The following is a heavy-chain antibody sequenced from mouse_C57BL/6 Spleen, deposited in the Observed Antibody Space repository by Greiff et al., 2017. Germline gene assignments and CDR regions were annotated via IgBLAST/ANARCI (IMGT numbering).Heavy chain of an antibody. D-gene: IGHD1-1*02. V-gene: IGHV1-39*01. CDR1: GYSFTDYN. CDR3: ARGRYYGIDEFAY. CDR2: IHPNYGTT. Sequence: EVQLLQSGPELVKPGASVKISCKASGYSFTDYNMNWVKQSPGKSLEWIGVIHPNYGTTSYNQKFKGKATLTVDQSSSTAYMQLNSLTSEDSAVYEGARGRYYGIDEFAYWGQGTLVTVSA. J-gene: IGHJ3*01.